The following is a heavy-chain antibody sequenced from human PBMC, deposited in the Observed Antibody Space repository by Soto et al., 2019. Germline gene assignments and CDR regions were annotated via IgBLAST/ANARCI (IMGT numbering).Heavy chain of an antibody. CDR2: ISANNGNT. J-gene: IGHJ4*02. CDR3: ARDLVPGYTGFSDC. Sequence: QVQLVQSGAEVKKPGASVKVSCKTSGYTFSNYGINWVRQAPGQGLEWMGGISANNGNTNFAQNLQGRVSFTTDTSSTTAYMELRSLTSDDTGVYYCARDLVPGYTGFSDCWGQGTLVTVS. D-gene: IGHD5-12*01. CDR1: GYTFSNYG. V-gene: IGHV1-18*01.